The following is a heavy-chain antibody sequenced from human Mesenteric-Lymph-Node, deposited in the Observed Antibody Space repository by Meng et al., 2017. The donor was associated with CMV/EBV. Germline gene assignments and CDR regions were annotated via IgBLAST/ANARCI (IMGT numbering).Heavy chain of an antibody. Sequence: ASVKVSCKPSGYIFSGYYIHWVRQAPGQGLEWMGWINPYSGGTNSAQKFQGRVTMARDTSISTAYLQWSSLKASDTAMYYCARMGSGYLPELWGRGTLVTVSS. CDR2: INPYSGGT. J-gene: IGHJ2*01. CDR3: ARMGSGYLPEL. V-gene: IGHV1-2*02. CDR1: GYIFSGYY. D-gene: IGHD3-3*01.